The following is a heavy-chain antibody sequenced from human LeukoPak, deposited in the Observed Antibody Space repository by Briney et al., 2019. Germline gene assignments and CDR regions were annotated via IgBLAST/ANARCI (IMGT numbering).Heavy chain of an antibody. CDR1: GFTFSSYA. Sequence: GGSLRLSCAASGFTFSSYAMSWVRQAPGKGLEWVSGISGGDISTYYADSVKGRFTISRDNSKNTLYLQMNSLRAEDTAVYYRAKSGLNRFDYWGQGTLVTVSS. CDR3: AKSGLNRFDY. D-gene: IGHD2-15*01. V-gene: IGHV3-23*01. J-gene: IGHJ4*02. CDR2: ISGGDIST.